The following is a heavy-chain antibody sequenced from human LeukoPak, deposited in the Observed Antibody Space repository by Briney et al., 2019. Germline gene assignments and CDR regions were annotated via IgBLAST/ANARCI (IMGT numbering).Heavy chain of an antibody. CDR3: AKRDNSGWYSFDF. CDR1: GITFSTYA. J-gene: IGHJ4*02. CDR2: IRGSGGGT. D-gene: IGHD6-19*01. Sequence: HPGGSLRLSCAASGITFSTYAMTWVRQAPGKGLEWVSSIRGSGGGTDYADSVKGRFTISRDNYKNTLYLQMDSLRAEDTALYYCAKRDNSGWYSFDFWGQGTLVTVSS. V-gene: IGHV3-23*01.